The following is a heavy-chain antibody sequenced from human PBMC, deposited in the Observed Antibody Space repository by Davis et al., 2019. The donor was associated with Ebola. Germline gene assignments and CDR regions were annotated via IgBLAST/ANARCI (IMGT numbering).Heavy chain of an antibody. Sequence: SETLSLTCTVSGGSITGYDWSWIRQPPGKGLEWIGYVYHTGGTEYNPALKSRVTMSVDTSRSQFSLRLSSVTAADTAVYYCARVGPTMIVVVDAFDIWGQGTMVTVSS. CDR1: GGSITGYD. CDR3: ARVGPTMIVVVDAFDI. CDR2: VYHTGGT. J-gene: IGHJ3*02. D-gene: IGHD3-22*01. V-gene: IGHV4-59*13.